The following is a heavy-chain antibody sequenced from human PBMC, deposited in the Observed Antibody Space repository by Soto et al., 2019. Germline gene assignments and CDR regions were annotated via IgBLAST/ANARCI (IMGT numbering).Heavy chain of an antibody. V-gene: IGHV1-2*02. D-gene: IGHD2-15*01. CDR1: GYTFTVYY. CDR2: INPNSGGT. J-gene: IGHJ4*02. CDR3: ASTENCTGGSCYPLGRFDY. Sequence: ASVKVSCKASGYTFTVYYMHWVRQAPGQGLEWMGWINPNSGGTNYAQKFQGRVTMTRDTSISTAYMELSRLRSDDTAVYYCASTENCTGGSCYPLGRFDYWGQGTLVTVSS.